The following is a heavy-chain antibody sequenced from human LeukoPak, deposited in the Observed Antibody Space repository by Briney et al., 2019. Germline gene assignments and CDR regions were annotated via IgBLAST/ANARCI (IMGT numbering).Heavy chain of an antibody. D-gene: IGHD3-16*02. CDR3: ARTDGNSFYPYSYMDV. V-gene: IGHV4-59*01. CDR1: GGSISNYY. Sequence: KSSETLSLTCSVSGGSISNYYWSWIRQPPGKGLEWIGYIYYTGSTNYNPSFKSRVTISVDTSKNQFSLKMNPVTAADTALYYCARTDGNSFYPYSYMDVWGKGTTVTVSS. J-gene: IGHJ6*03. CDR2: IYYTGST.